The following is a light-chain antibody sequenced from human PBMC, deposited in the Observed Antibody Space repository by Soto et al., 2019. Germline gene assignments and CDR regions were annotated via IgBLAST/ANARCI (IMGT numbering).Light chain of an antibody. CDR2: DAS. CDR3: QQYDNLPMYT. Sequence: DVQMPQSPSSLSASVGDRVTITCQASQDISNYLNWYQQKPGTAPKLLIYDASNLETGVPSRFSGSGSGTDFTFPISSLQPEDIATYYCQQYDNLPMYTFGQGTKLEIK. CDR1: QDISNY. V-gene: IGKV1-33*01. J-gene: IGKJ2*01.